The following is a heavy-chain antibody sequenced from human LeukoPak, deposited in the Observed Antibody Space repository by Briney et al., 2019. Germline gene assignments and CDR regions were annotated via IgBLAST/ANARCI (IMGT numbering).Heavy chain of an antibody. Sequence: SVKVSCKASGGTFSNYVISWVRQAPGQGLEWMGGIIPIFGTANYAQKFQGRVTITADESTSTAYMELSSLRSEDTAVYYCARRHLSGYASDYWGQGTLVTVSS. D-gene: IGHD5-12*01. V-gene: IGHV1-69*13. J-gene: IGHJ4*02. CDR2: IIPIFGTA. CDR3: ARRHLSGYASDY. CDR1: GGTFSNYV.